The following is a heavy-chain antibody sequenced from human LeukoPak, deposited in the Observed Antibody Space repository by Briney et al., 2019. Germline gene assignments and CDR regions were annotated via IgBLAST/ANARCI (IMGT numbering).Heavy chain of an antibody. Sequence: GGSLRLSCAASGFTFSSYGTHWVRQAPGKGLEWVAVISYDGSNKYYADSVKGRFTISRDNSKNTLYLQMNSLRAEDTAVYYCAKDRGSGKRTFDCWGQGTLVTVSS. CDR1: GFTFSSYG. D-gene: IGHD6-25*01. CDR2: ISYDGSNK. J-gene: IGHJ4*02. CDR3: AKDRGSGKRTFDC. V-gene: IGHV3-30*18.